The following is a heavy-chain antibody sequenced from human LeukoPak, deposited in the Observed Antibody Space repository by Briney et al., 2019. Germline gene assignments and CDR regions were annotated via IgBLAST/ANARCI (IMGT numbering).Heavy chain of an antibody. J-gene: IGHJ4*02. D-gene: IGHD2-21*02. CDR1: GGSISSSSYY. Sequence: SETLSLTCTVSGGSISSSSYYWGWIRQPPGKGLEWIGSIYYSGSTYYNPSLKSRVTISVDTSKNQFSLKLSSVTAADTAVYYCAKDPTAYCGGDCSGDYWGQGTLVTVSS. V-gene: IGHV4-39*07. CDR2: IYYSGST. CDR3: AKDPTAYCGGDCSGDY.